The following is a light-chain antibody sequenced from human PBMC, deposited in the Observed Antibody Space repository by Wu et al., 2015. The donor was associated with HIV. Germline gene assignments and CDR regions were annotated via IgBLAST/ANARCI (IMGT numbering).Light chain of an antibody. Sequence: EIVLTQSPGTLSLSPGERATLSCRASQSVSSSYLAWYQQKPGQAPSLLIYDASSRATGIPDRFSGSGSGTDFTLTISRLEPEDFAVYYCHQYATSPTF. CDR2: DAS. V-gene: IGKV3-20*01. J-gene: IGKJ1*01. CDR3: HQYATSPT. CDR1: QSVSSSY.